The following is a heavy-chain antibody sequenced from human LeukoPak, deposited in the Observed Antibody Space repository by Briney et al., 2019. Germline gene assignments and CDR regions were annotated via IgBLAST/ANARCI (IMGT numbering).Heavy chain of an antibody. Sequence: SETLSLTCTVTGGSLSGYFWSWIRQPPGKGLEWLGHVYYNGRTNYHPSLNSRVTISVDTSKNRFSLNLISVTAADTAVYYCARTYTSMVPLYFDPWGQGTLVTVSS. CDR2: VYYNGRT. CDR1: GGSLSGYF. D-gene: IGHD5-18*01. V-gene: IGHV4-59*03. CDR3: ARTYTSMVPLYFDP. J-gene: IGHJ4*02.